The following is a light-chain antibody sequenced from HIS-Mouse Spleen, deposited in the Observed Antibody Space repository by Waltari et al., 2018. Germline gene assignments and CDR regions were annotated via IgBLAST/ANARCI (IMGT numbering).Light chain of an antibody. CDR2: EGS. CDR3: CSYAGSSTWV. Sequence: QSALTQPASVSGSPGQSITISCTGTSSDVGRYNLVSWYQHHPGKAPKLMIYEGSKRPSGVSKRFSGSKSGNTASLTISGLQAEDEADYYCCSYAGSSTWVFGGGTKLTVL. J-gene: IGLJ3*02. V-gene: IGLV2-23*01. CDR1: SSDVGRYNL.